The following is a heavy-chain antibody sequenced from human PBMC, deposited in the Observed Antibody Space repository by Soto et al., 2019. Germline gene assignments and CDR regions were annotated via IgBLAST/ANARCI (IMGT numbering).Heavy chain of an antibody. Sequence: QVQLVQSGAEVKKPGSSVKVSCKASGGTFSSYAISWVRQAPGQGLEWMGGIIPIFGTANYAQKFQGRVTITADESTSTAYMELSSLRAEDTAVYYCATSSSCGGDCYSRLRYWGQGTLVTVSS. CDR3: ATSSSCGGDCYSRLRY. CDR1: GGTFSSYA. D-gene: IGHD2-21*02. CDR2: IIPIFGTA. V-gene: IGHV1-69*12. J-gene: IGHJ4*02.